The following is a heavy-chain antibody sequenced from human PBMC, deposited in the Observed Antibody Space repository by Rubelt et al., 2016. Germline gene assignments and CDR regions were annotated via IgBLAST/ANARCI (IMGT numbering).Heavy chain of an antibody. V-gene: IGHV4-31*03. D-gene: IGHD1-1*01. CDR3: ARYKWRPSNWYFDP. CDR1: GGSISSGGYY. J-gene: IGHJ2*01. CDR2: IYYSGSN. Sequence: TCTVSGGSISSGGYYWSWIRQHPGKGLEWIGNIYYSGSNNYNPSLKSRVTISVDTSKNQFSLKLSSVTAADTAVYYCARYKWRPSNWYFDPWGRGTLVTVSS.